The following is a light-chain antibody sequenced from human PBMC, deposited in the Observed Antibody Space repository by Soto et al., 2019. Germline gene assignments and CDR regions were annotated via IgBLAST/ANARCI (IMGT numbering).Light chain of an antibody. CDR1: QSVSSNY. CDR2: GAS. CDR3: QQYGGSPLVT. V-gene: IGKV3-20*01. J-gene: IGKJ4*01. Sequence: EIVLTQSPGTLSLSPGERATLSCRASQSVSSNYLAWYQQKPGQAPRLLIYGASSRATGIPDRFSGSGSGTYFTLTISGLEPEDFAVYYCQQYGGSPLVTFGGGPKVEIK.